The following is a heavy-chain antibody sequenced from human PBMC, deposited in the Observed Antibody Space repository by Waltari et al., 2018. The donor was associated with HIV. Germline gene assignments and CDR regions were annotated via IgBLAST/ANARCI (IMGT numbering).Heavy chain of an antibody. V-gene: IGHV3-15*01. CDR1: GFTFSNAW. J-gene: IGHJ4*02. CDR2: IKSKSEGGTA. Sequence: HLVESGGGLVKPGGSLRLSCAASGFTFSNAWMSWVRQAPGKVLRWVGRIKSKSEGGTAHYAALVKGRFNISRDDSKNTLYMEMNSLKTEDTAMYFCTTAMGGSYYGRDYWGQGTLVTVSS. CDR3: TTAMGGSYYGRDY. D-gene: IGHD1-26*01.